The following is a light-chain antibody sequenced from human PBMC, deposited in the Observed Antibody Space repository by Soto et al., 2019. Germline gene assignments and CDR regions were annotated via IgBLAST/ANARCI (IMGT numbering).Light chain of an antibody. CDR3: SSYTSSNTHVV. J-gene: IGLJ2*01. CDR1: SSDVGGYNY. Sequence: QSVLTQPASVSGSPGQSITISCTGTSSDVGGYNYVSWYQQHPGKAPKLMIYEVSNRPSGVSNRFSGSKSGNTASLTISGLQAEDEADYYCSSYTSSNTHVVFGGGTK. CDR2: EVS. V-gene: IGLV2-14*01.